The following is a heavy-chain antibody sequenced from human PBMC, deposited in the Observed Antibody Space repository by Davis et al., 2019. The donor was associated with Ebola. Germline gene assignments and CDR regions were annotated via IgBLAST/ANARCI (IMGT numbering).Heavy chain of an antibody. V-gene: IGHV3-30*02. CDR2: IWYDSSNK. Sequence: GGSLRLSCAASGFTFSSYGMHWVRQAPGEGLEWVAVIWYDSSNKYYADSVKGRFTISRDNSKNTLYLQMNSLRAEDTAVYYCAKTVEYSRANYYYYGMDVWGQGTTVTVSS. D-gene: IGHD6-6*01. CDR1: GFTFSSYG. J-gene: IGHJ6*02. CDR3: AKTVEYSRANYYYYGMDV.